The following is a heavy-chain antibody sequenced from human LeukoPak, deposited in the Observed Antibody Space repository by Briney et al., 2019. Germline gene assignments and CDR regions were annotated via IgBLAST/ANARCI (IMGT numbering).Heavy chain of an antibody. CDR1: GYTFTGYY. Sequence: GASVKVSCKASGYTFTGYYMHWVRQAPGQGLEWMGWINANSGDTNYPWKFQGRVTMTRDTSISTAYMELSRLTSDDTAVYYCARSGAYNPLDYWGQGTLVTVSS. V-gene: IGHV1-2*02. J-gene: IGHJ4*02. D-gene: IGHD1-1*01. CDR2: INANSGDT. CDR3: ARSGAYNPLDY.